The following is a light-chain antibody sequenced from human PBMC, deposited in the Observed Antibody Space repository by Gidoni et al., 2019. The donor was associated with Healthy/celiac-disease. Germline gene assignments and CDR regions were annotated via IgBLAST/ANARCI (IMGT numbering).Light chain of an antibody. CDR3: QQSYSTPRT. Sequence: DIQMTQSPSSLSASVGDRVTITCRASQSISSYLNWYQQKPGKAPKLLIYAASSGSGSGTDFTLTISSLQPEDFATYYCQQSYSTPRTFGQGTKVEIK. CDR1: QSISSY. V-gene: IGKV1-39*01. J-gene: IGKJ1*01. CDR2: AAS.